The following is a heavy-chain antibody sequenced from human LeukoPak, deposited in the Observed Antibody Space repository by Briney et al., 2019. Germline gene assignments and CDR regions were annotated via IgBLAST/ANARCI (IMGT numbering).Heavy chain of an antibody. CDR3: AKGLNRRDGYIWDLGGEVVGFDY. V-gene: IGHV3-23*01. J-gene: IGHJ4*02. CDR2: ISGSGGST. D-gene: IGHD5-24*01. CDR1: GFTFSSYA. Sequence: GGSLRLSCAASGFTFSSYAMSWVRQAPGKGLEWVSAISGSGGSTYYADSVKGRFTISRDNSKNTLYLQMNSLRAEDTAVYYCAKGLNRRDGYIWDLGGEVVGFDYWGQGTLVTVSS.